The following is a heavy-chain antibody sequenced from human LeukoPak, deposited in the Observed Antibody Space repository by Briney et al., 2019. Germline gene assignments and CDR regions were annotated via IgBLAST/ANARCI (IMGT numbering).Heavy chain of an antibody. CDR2: IYSAGTT. CDR3: ATRTMTTFLGWVDAFDV. CDR1: GFSVSSNF. J-gene: IGHJ3*01. Sequence: GGSLRLSCAATGFSVSSNFMGWVRQAPGKGLEWVSVIYSAGTTYYIDSVEGRFTMSRDYSKNTVDLEMSSLRIEDSAVYYCATRTMTTFLGWVDAFDVWGQGTTVSVSS. V-gene: IGHV3-66*02. D-gene: IGHD4-11*01.